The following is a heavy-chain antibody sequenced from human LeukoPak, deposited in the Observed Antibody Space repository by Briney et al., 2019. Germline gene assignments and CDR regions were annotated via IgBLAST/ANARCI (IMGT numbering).Heavy chain of an antibody. D-gene: IGHD3-9*01. J-gene: IGHJ4*02. V-gene: IGHV1-24*01. CDR1: GYTLTELS. CDR2: FDPEDGET. Sequence: ASVKVSCKVSGYTLTELSMHWVRQAPGKGLEWMGGFDPEDGETIYAQKFQGRVTMTEDTSTDTAYMELSGLRSEDTAVYYCATPILLRYFDWLLFDYWGQGTLVTVSS. CDR3: ATPILLRYFDWLLFDY.